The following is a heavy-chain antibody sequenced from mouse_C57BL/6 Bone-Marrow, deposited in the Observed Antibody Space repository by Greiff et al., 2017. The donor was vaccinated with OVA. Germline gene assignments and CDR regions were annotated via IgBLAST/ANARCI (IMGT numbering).Heavy chain of an antibody. D-gene: IGHD3-1*01. CDR1: GYTFTSYT. V-gene: IGHV1-4*01. CDR3: ARNRAWFAY. CDR2: INPSSGYT. J-gene: IGHJ3*01. Sequence: VQLQESGAELARPGASVKISCKASGYTFTSYTMHWVKQRPGQGLEWIGYINPSSGYTKYNQKFKDKATLTADKSSSTAYMQLSSLTSEDSAVYYCARNRAWFAYWGQGTLVTVSA.